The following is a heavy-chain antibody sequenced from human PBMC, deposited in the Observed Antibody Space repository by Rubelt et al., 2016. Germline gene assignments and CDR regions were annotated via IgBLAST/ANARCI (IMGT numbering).Heavy chain of an antibody. D-gene: IGHD4-17*01. CDR3: AKATVTTTNFDY. Sequence: EVQLLESGGGLVQPGGSLRLSCAASGFTFSSYAMSWVRQAPGQGLEWVSAISGSGGSKYYADSVKGRFTISRNNSKKTLYLQMNSLRAEDTAVYYCAKATVTTTNFDYWGQGTLVTVSS. J-gene: IGHJ4*02. CDR1: GFTFSSYA. V-gene: IGHV3-23*01. CDR2: ISGSGGSK.